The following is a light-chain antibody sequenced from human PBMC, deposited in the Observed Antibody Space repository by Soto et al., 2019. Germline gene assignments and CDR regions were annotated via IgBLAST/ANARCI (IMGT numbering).Light chain of an antibody. CDR1: QGISSW. V-gene: IGKV1D-12*01. CDR3: QQANSFPYT. CDR2: AAS. Sequence: DSQMTQSPSSVSASVGDRVTITCRASQGISSWLVWYQQKSGKAPKLLINAASSLQSGVPSRFSGSGSGTDFTLTISSLQPEDFATYYCQQANSFPYTFGQGTKLAIK. J-gene: IGKJ2*01.